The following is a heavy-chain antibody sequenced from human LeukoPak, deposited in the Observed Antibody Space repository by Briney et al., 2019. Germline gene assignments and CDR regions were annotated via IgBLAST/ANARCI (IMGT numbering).Heavy chain of an antibody. CDR3: ARRGTVTTERFDY. V-gene: IGHV4-39*01. D-gene: IGHD4-11*01. Sequence: PSETLSLTCTVSGGSIISSSYYWGWIRQPPGKGLEWIGSIYYSGSTYYNPSLKSRVTISVDTSKNQFSLKLSSVTAADTAVYYCARRGTVTTERFDYWGQGTLVTVSS. CDR1: GGSIISSSYY. J-gene: IGHJ4*02. CDR2: IYYSGST.